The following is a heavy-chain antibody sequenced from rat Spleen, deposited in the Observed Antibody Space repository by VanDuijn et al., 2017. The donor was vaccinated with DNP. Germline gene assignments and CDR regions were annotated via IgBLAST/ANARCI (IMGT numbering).Heavy chain of an antibody. J-gene: IGHJ3*01. CDR2: ISYSGTT. V-gene: IGHV3-1*01. CDR1: GYSITSNY. CDR3: ARSDYYGTYRPFVY. D-gene: IGHD1-2*01. Sequence: EVQLQESGPGLVKPSQSLSLTCSVTGYSITSNYWGWIRKFPGNKMEWIGHISYSGTTGYNPSLKSRISITRDTSKNQFFLQLDSVTPEDTATYYCARSDYYGTYRPFVYWGQGTLVTVSS.